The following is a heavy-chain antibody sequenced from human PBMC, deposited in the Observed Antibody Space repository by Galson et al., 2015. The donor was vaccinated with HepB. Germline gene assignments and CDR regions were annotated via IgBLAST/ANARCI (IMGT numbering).Heavy chain of an antibody. D-gene: IGHD6-13*01. CDR2: IKPYDGST. Sequence: SVKLSCKASGFNLNNFRITWVRQAPGQGLEWMGWIKPYDGSTDYAPRLQGRLTMTTDTSTRTAYMELRSLRSDDTAVYYCAKLGAAAGSLGFWGQGTLVTVSS. J-gene: IGHJ1*01. CDR3: AKLGAAAGSLGF. CDR1: GFNLNNFR. V-gene: IGHV1-18*01.